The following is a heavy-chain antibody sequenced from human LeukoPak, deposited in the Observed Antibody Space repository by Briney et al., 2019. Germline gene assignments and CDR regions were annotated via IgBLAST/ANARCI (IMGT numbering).Heavy chain of an antibody. V-gene: IGHV1-69*05. CDR1: GGTFSSYA. CDR2: IIPIFGTA. J-gene: IGHJ4*02. Sequence: SVKVSCKASGGTFSSYAISWVRQAPGQGLEWMGGIIPIFGTANYAQKFQGRVTITTDESTSTAYMELSSLRSEDTAVYYCASRRRSSWYEDYWGQGTLVTVSS. CDR3: ASRRRSSWYEDY. D-gene: IGHD6-13*01.